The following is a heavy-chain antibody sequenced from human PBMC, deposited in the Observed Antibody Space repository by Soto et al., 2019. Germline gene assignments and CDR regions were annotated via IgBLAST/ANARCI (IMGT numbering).Heavy chain of an antibody. V-gene: IGHV4-59*08. D-gene: IGHD5-12*01. Sequence: SETLSLTCTVSGGSISSYYWSWIRQPPGKGLEWIGYIYYSGSTNYNPSLKSRVTISVDTSKNQFSLKLSSVTAADTAVYYCARQYSGYDLGYYDYYYMDVWGKGTTVNVSS. CDR3: ARQYSGYDLGYYDYYYMDV. CDR1: GGSISSYY. J-gene: IGHJ6*03. CDR2: IYYSGST.